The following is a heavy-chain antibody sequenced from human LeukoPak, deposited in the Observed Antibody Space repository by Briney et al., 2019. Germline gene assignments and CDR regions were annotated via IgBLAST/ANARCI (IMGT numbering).Heavy chain of an antibody. CDR3: ARDIEGYFDF. CDR2: IYSGGNT. CDR1: GFIVNANY. D-gene: IGHD2-15*01. V-gene: IGHV3-66*02. J-gene: IGHJ2*01. Sequence: PGGSLRLSCAASGFIVNANYMTWVRQAPGKGLEWVSVIYSGGNTYYGDSVKGRFTISRDYSKNTVFLQMNSLRAEDTAVYYCARDIEGYFDFWGRGTLVTVSS.